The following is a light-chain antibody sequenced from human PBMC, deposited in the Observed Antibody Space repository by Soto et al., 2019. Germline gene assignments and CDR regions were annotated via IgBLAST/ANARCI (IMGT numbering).Light chain of an antibody. J-gene: IGKJ4*01. CDR3: QQRSNWPPVT. Sequence: EIVLTQSPGTLSLSPGERATLSCRASQSVSSDYLAWYQQKPGQAPRLLIYGVSSRATGIPDRFSGSGSGTDFTLSISRLEPEDFVVYYCQQRSNWPPVTFGGGTKVDIK. CDR1: QSVSSDY. CDR2: GVS. V-gene: IGKV3D-20*02.